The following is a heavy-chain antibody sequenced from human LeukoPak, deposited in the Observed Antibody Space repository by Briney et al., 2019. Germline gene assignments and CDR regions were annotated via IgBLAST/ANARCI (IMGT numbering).Heavy chain of an antibody. D-gene: IGHD5-18*01. V-gene: IGHV3-9*01. J-gene: IGHJ4*02. CDR1: GFTFDDYA. Sequence: PGRSLRLSCAASGFTFDDYAMHWVRQAPGKGLEWVSGISWNSGSIGYADSVKGRFTISRDNAKSTLYLQMNSLRADDTALYYCTRASGYSSGAVDYWGQGTLVTVSS. CDR3: TRASGYSSGAVDY. CDR2: ISWNSGSI.